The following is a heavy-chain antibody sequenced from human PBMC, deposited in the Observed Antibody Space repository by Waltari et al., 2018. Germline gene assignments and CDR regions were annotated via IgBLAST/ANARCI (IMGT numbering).Heavy chain of an antibody. D-gene: IGHD6-6*01. Sequence: QVQLVQSGAEVKKPGSSVKVSCKASGGTFSSYTISWVRQAPGQGLEGMGRIIPILGIANYAQKFQGRVTITADKSTSTAYMELSSLRSEDTAVYYCARGRRAAARPNYYMDVWGKGTTVTVSS. J-gene: IGHJ6*03. CDR1: GGTFSSYT. V-gene: IGHV1-69*02. CDR3: ARGRRAAARPNYYMDV. CDR2: IIPILGIA.